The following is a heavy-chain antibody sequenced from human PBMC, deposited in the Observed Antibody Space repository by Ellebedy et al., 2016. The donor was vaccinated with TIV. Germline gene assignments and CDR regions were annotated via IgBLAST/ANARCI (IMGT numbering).Heavy chain of an antibody. D-gene: IGHD6-19*01. Sequence: AASVKVSCKASGYTFTSYFMNWVRQAPGQGLEWMGIIKPNVGSTTYAQKLQGRVTMTRDTSTSTVYMELSSLRSEDTAVYYCARPRSSDWLHTPDYWGQGTLVTVSS. CDR1: GYTFTSYF. CDR2: IKPNVGST. J-gene: IGHJ4*02. V-gene: IGHV1-46*04. CDR3: ARPRSSDWLHTPDY.